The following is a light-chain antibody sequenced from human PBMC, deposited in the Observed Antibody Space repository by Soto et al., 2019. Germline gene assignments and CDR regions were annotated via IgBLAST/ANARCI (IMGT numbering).Light chain of an antibody. J-gene: IGLJ3*02. V-gene: IGLV1-47*02. Sequence: QAVLTQPTSASGTPGQRVTISCSGSSSNIGSNYVYWYQQLPGTAPKLLIYSNNQRPSGVPDRFSGSKSGTSASLAISGLRSEDEADYYCAAWDDSLSGSVFGGGTKLTVL. CDR1: SSNIGSNY. CDR3: AAWDDSLSGSV. CDR2: SNN.